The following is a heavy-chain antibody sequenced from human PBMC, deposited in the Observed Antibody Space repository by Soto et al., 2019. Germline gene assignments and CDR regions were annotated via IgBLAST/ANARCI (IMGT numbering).Heavy chain of an antibody. CDR2: IYSDDSDT. CDR1: GYSFTKYW. CDR3: AGFEWLSLAAWFDP. J-gene: IGHJ5*02. D-gene: IGHD3-9*01. V-gene: IGHV5-51*01. Sequence: VESLKISFKGSGYSFTKYWIFLVRHMPGKGLEWRGRIYSDDSDTNYSPSFHGQAPLSADTSINTASLQWSSLKASDAAIYYSAGFEWLSLAAWFDPWGQGTLVTVSS.